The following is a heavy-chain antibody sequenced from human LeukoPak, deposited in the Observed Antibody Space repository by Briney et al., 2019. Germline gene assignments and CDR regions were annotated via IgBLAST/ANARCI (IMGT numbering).Heavy chain of an antibody. CDR2: ISANNGDT. J-gene: IGHJ4*02. CDR1: GYTFTSHG. D-gene: IGHD4-11*01. CDR3: ARDWPTVIADY. Sequence: ASVKVSCKTSGYTFTSHGISWVRQAPGQGLEGMGWISANNGDTNYAQRMQGRLTMTTDTSTSTAYMELRSLSSDDTAIYYCARDWPTVIADYWGQGTLVTVSS. V-gene: IGHV1-18*01.